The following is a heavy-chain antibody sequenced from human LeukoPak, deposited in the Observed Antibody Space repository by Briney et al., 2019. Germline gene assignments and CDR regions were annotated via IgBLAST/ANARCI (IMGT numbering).Heavy chain of an antibody. D-gene: IGHD3-10*01. Sequence: ASVKVSCKASRYTFIDYYIHWVRQAPGQGLEWMGWINPNSGGTSCAQKFQGRVTMTRDTSISTAYMDLSSLRSDDTAVYYCARGGWVRGVITRNGLDYWGQGTLVTVSS. CDR1: RYTFIDYY. CDR3: ARGGWVRGVITRNGLDY. CDR2: INPNSGGT. V-gene: IGHV1-2*02. J-gene: IGHJ4*02.